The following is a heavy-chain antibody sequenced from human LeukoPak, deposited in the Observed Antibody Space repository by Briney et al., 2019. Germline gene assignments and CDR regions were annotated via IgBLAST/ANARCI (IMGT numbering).Heavy chain of an antibody. CDR2: ISAYNGNT. V-gene: IGHV1-18*01. CDR1: GYTFTSYG. Sequence: GASVKVSCKASGYTFTSYGISWVRQAPGQGLEWMGWISAYNGNTNYAQKLQGRVTMTTDTSTSTAYMELRSLRSDDTAVYYCARVRSRPSPPGYGGWFDPWGQGTLVTVSS. J-gene: IGHJ5*02. CDR3: ARVRSRPSPPGYGGWFDP. D-gene: IGHD4-23*01.